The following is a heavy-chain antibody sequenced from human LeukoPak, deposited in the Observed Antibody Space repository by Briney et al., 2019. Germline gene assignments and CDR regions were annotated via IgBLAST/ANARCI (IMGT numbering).Heavy chain of an antibody. CDR2: IYHSGST. CDR1: GGSISSSNW. V-gene: IGHV4-4*02. J-gene: IGHJ4*02. D-gene: IGHD5-18*01. CDR3: ASSGYSYGPFDY. Sequence: SETLSLTCAVSGGSISSSNWWSWVRQPPGKGLEWIGEIYHSGSTNYNPSLKSRVTISVDTSKNQFSLKLSSVTAADTAVYYCASSGYSYGPFDYWGQGTLVTVSS.